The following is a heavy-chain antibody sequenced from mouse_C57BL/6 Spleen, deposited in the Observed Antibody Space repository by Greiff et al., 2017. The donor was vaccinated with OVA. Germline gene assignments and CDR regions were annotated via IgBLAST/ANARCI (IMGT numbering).Heavy chain of an antibody. J-gene: IGHJ2*01. D-gene: IGHD2-4*01. V-gene: IGHV1-22*01. CDR1: GYTFTDYN. CDR3: ARTYDYEGYFDY. CDR2: INPNNGGT. Sequence: EVQLQQSGPELVKPGASVKMSCKASGYTFTDYNMHWVKQSHGKSLEWIGYINPNNGGTSYNQKFKGKATLTVNKSSSTAYMEIRSLTSEDSAVYYCARTYDYEGYFDYWGQGTTLTVSS.